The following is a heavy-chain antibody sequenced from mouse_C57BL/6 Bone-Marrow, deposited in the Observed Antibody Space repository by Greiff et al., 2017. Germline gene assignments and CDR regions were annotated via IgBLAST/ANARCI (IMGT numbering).Heavy chain of an antibody. Sequence: VQLQQPGAELVKPGASVKLSCKASGYTFTSYWMHWVKQRPGQGLEWIGMINTNSGSTNYNEKFKSKVTLTVDKSTSTAYMQLSSLTSEDSAVYYCARLGWVPLSAMYYWGRGTSVTVSS. J-gene: IGHJ4*01. CDR1: GYTFTSYW. CDR3: ARLGWVPLSAMYY. D-gene: IGHD2-3*01. V-gene: IGHV1-64*01. CDR2: INTNSGST.